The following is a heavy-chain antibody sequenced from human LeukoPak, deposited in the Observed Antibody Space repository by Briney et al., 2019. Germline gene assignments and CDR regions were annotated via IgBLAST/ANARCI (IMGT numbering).Heavy chain of an antibody. D-gene: IGHD6-13*01. V-gene: IGHV5-51*01. J-gene: IGHJ4*02. CDR3: ARAMDSSSWTFDY. CDR1: GYNFTIYW. CDR2: IYPGDSDT. Sequence: GESLKISCKGSGYNFTIYWIGWVRQMPGKGLEWMGIIYPGDSDTRYSPSFQGQVTISADKSISTAYLQWSSLKASDTAMYYCARAMDSSSWTFDYWGQGTLVTVSS.